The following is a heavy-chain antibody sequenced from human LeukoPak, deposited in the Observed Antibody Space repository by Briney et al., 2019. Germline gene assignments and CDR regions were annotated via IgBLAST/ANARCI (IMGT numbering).Heavy chain of an antibody. CDR3: ARGRGYSSGWYRFDY. CDR2: INHSGST. CDR1: GGSFSGYY. Sequence: SETLSLTCAVYGGSFSGYYWSWIRQHPGKGLEWIGEINHSGSTNYNPSLKSRVTISVDTSKNQFSLKLSSVTAADTAVYYCARGRGYSSGWYRFDYWAREPWSPSPQ. D-gene: IGHD6-19*01. J-gene: IGHJ4*02. V-gene: IGHV4-34*01.